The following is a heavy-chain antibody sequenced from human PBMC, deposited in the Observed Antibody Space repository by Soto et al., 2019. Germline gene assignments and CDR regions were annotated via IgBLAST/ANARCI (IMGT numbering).Heavy chain of an antibody. CDR3: AREGDY. J-gene: IGHJ4*02. CDR1: LGTFSSYA. CDR2: IIPMFGTA. V-gene: IGHV1-69*13. Sequence: GASVKVSFKASLGTFSSYAISWLRHAPGQVLDWMGGIIPMFGTANYAKKFQGRGTITADESTSTAYMELRSLRSGDTAVYYCAREGDYWGQGTLVTVSS.